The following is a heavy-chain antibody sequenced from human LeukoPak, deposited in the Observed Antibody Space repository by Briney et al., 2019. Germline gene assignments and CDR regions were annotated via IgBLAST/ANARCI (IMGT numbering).Heavy chain of an antibody. J-gene: IGHJ4*02. CDR1: GYTFTSYY. D-gene: IGHD6-13*01. CDR3: ARDLAAAASVDY. CDR2: INPSGGST. Sequence: EASVKVSCKASGYTFTSYYMHWVRQAPGQGLEWMGIINPSGGSTSYAQRFQGRVTMTRDTSTSTVYMELSSLRSEDTAVYYCARDLAAAASVDYWGQGTLVTVSS. V-gene: IGHV1-46*01.